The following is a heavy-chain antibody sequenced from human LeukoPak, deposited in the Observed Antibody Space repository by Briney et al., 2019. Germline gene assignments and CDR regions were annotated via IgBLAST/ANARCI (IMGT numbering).Heavy chain of an antibody. J-gene: IGHJ6*03. V-gene: IGHV4-59*01. CDR1: GGSISSYY. D-gene: IGHD2-2*01. CDR3: ARGADIVVVPAAMSPSEPYYYYMDV. Sequence: PSETLSLTCTVSGGSISSYYWSWIRQPPGKGLEWIGYIYYSGSTNYNPSLKSRVTISADTSKNQFSLKLSSVTAADTAVYYCARGADIVVVPAAMSPSEPYYYYMDVWGKGTTVTVSS. CDR2: IYYSGST.